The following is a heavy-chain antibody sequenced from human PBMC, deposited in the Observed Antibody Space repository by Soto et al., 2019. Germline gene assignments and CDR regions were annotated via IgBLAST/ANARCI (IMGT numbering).Heavy chain of an antibody. Sequence: SEILSLTCTVSGGSISSYYWSWIRQPPGKGLEWIGYIYYSGSTNYNPSLKSRVTISVDTSKNQFSLKLSSVTAADTAVYYCARSPLWFGESWFDPWGQGTLVTVSS. CDR2: IYYSGST. J-gene: IGHJ5*02. CDR3: ARSPLWFGESWFDP. CDR1: GGSISSYY. V-gene: IGHV4-59*01. D-gene: IGHD3-10*01.